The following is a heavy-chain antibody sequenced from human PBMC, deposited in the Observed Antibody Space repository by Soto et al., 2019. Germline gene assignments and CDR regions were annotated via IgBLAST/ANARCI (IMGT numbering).Heavy chain of an antibody. CDR2: IYSGGST. CDR3: ARASHIAAAGTGAFDI. J-gene: IGHJ3*02. CDR1: GFTVSSNY. Sequence: GGSLRLSCAASGFTVSSNYMSWVRQAPGKGLEWVSVIYSGGSTYYADSVKGRFTISRDNSKNTLHLQMNSLRAEDTAVYYCARASHIAAAGTGAFDIWGQGTMVTVSS. V-gene: IGHV3-66*01. D-gene: IGHD6-13*01.